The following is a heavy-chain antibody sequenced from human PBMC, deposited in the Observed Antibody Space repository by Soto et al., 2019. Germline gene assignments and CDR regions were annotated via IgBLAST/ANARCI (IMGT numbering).Heavy chain of an antibody. J-gene: IGHJ4*02. D-gene: IGHD4-17*01. CDR2: FYPGDSDT. Sequence: GESLKISCKGSGYYFPSYWIGWVRQMPGKGLEWMGIFYPGDSDTRYSPSFQGQVTISAYRSISTAYLQWSSLKPSDTAMYYCARQGNGAEGFDYWGQGALVTVSS. CDR1: GYYFPSYW. V-gene: IGHV5-51*01. CDR3: ARQGNGAEGFDY.